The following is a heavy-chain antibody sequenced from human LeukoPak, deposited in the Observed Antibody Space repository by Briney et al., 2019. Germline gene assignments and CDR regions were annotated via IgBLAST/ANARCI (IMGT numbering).Heavy chain of an antibody. V-gene: IGHV4-59*08. CDR3: AGHHPRNTVDF. D-gene: IGHD2/OR15-2a*01. Sequence: SETLSLTCTVSGGSISSYYWSWIRQPPGKGLEWIGYIYNSGSTNYNPSLKSRVTISVDTSKSQFSLELSSVTAADTAVYYCAGHHPRNTVDFWGQGTLVTVSS. CDR2: IYNSGST. CDR1: GGSISSYY. J-gene: IGHJ4*02.